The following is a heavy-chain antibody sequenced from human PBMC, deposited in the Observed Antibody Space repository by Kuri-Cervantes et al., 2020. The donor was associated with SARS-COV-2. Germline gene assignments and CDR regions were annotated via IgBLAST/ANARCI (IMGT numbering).Heavy chain of an antibody. D-gene: IGHD3-3*01. CDR1: GGSLSGSY. CDR2: VNHNGGA. Sequence: SQTLSLTCAIYGGSLSGSYWSWIRQSPGKRLEWIGEVNHNGGANYNPSLRSRVTISVDPSKNQFSLKLSSVTAADTAVYYCARPNYDFWSGYPPHDAFDIWGQGTMVTVSS. CDR3: ARPNYDFWSGYPPHDAFDI. J-gene: IGHJ3*02. V-gene: IGHV4-34*01.